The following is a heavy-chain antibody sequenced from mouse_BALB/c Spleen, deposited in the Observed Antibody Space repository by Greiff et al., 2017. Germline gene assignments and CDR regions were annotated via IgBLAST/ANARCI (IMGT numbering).Heavy chain of an antibody. J-gene: IGHJ3*01. CDR1: GFTFSSFG. CDR2: ISSGSSTI. D-gene: IGHD3-1*01. V-gene: IGHV5-17*02. Sequence: EVKVVESGGGLVQPGGSRKLSCAASGFTFSSFGMHWVRQAPEKGLEWVAYISSGSSTIYYADTVKGRFTISRDNPKNTLFLQMTSLRSEDTAMYYCARSAARATWAYWGQGTLVTVSA. CDR3: ARSAARATWAY.